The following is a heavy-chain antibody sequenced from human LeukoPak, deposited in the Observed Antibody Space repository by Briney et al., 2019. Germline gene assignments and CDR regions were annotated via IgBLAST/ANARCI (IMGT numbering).Heavy chain of an antibody. CDR1: GFTFSSYA. CDR3: AKDPLVGATYDFDY. Sequence: GGSLRLSCAASGFTFSSYAMSWVRQAPGKGLEWVANIKQDGSEKYYVDSVKGRFTISRDNAKNSLYLQMNSLRAEDTAVYYCAKDPLVGATYDFDYWGQGTLVTVSS. D-gene: IGHD1-26*01. CDR2: IKQDGSEK. V-gene: IGHV3-7*01. J-gene: IGHJ4*02.